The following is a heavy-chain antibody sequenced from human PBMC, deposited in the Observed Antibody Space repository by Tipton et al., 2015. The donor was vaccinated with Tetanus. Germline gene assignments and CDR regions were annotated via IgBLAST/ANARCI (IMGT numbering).Heavy chain of an antibody. D-gene: IGHD4-17*01. CDR1: GGSFSGYY. V-gene: IGHV4-34*01. CDR2: INHSGST. CDR3: ARGPTVTARDYYYYGMDV. J-gene: IGHJ6*02. Sequence: TLSLTCAVYGGSFSGYYWSWIRQPPGKGLEWIGEINHSGSTNYNPSLKSRVTISVDTSKNRFSLKLSSVTAADTAVYYCARGPTVTARDYYYYGMDVWGQGTTVTVSS.